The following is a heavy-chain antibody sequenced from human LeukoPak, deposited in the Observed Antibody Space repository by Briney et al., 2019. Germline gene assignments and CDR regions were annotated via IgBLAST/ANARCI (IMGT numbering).Heavy chain of an antibody. CDR3: ARISSSYDYDY. J-gene: IGHJ4*02. Sequence: GGSLRLSCAASGFTFRSYGMHCVRQAPGKGLEYVAAISSNVGSTDYANSVKGRFTISRDNSKNTTYLQMGSLRAEDMAVYYCARISSSYDYDYWGQGTLVTVSS. CDR2: ISSNVGST. CDR1: GFTFRSYG. D-gene: IGHD6-6*01. V-gene: IGHV3-64*01.